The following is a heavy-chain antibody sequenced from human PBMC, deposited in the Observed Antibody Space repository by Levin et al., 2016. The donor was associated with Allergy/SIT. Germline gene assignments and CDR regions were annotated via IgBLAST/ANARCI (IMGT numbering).Heavy chain of an antibody. Sequence: SETLSLTCTVSGGSVSSGSYYWSWIRQPPGKGLEWIGYIYYSGSTNYNPSLKSRVTISVDTSKNQFSLKLSSVTAADTAVYYCARAYDASSTSCYGARKICYYYYYMDVWGKGTTVTVSS. CDR2: IYYSGST. V-gene: IGHV4-61*01. CDR1: GGSVSSGSYY. J-gene: IGHJ6*03. D-gene: IGHD2-2*01. CDR3: ARAYDASSTSCYGARKICYYYYYMDV.